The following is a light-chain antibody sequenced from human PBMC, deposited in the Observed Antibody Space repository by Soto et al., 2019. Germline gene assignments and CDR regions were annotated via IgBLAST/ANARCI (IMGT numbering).Light chain of an antibody. J-gene: IGLJ3*02. CDR1: KLGNEY. Sequence: SYELTQPPSVSVSPGQTASITCSGDKLGNEYVFWYQQRPGKSPVLVIYQHSMRPSGISARFSGSTSGNTATLTISGTQTADEADYYCQAWDSSIAVFGGGTKVTVL. V-gene: IGLV3-1*01. CDR3: QAWDSSIAV. CDR2: QHS.